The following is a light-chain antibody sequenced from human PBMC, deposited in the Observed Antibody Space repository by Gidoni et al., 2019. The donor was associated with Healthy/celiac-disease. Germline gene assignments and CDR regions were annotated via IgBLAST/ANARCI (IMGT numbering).Light chain of an antibody. CDR2: AAS. V-gene: IGKV1-27*01. CDR3: QKDNSAPRP. J-gene: IGKJ1*01. Sequence: DIQMTPSPSSLSASVGDRVPITCRASQGISNYLAWYQQKPGKVPKLLIYAASTLQSGVPSRFSGSGSGTDFTLTISSLQPEDVATYYCQKDNSAPRPFXQXTKVEIK. CDR1: QGISNY.